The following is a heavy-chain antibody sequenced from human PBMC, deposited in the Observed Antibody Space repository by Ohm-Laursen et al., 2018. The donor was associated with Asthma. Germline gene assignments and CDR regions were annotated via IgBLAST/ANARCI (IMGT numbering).Heavy chain of an antibody. CDR3: ARSRRGGSYPPYYAMDV. CDR1: GGAVSSYSFY. CDR2: IYDSGYT. D-gene: IGHD1-26*01. J-gene: IGHJ6*02. V-gene: IGHV4-61*03. Sequence: TLSLTCTVSGGAVSSYSFYWTWVRQPPGKGLEWIGYIYDSGYTNYSPSLKSRVTISVDTSKNHLSLKLSSLTAADTAVYFCARSRRGGSYPPYYAMDVWGQGTTVTVSS.